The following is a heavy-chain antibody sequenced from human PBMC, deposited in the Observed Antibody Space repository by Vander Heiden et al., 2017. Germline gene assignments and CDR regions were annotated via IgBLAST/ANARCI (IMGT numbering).Heavy chain of an antibody. V-gene: IGHV4-59*01. J-gene: IGHJ2*01. CDR3: ARAVSGSGYYYWYFDL. Sequence: VQLQESGPGLVKPSETLSLTCTVSGGSISSYYWSWIRQPPGKGLEWIGYIYYSGSTNYNPSLKSRVTISVDTSKNQFSLKLSSVTAADTAVYYCARAVSGSGYYYWYFDLWGRGTLVTVSS. D-gene: IGHD3-3*01. CDR1: GGSISSYY. CDR2: IYYSGST.